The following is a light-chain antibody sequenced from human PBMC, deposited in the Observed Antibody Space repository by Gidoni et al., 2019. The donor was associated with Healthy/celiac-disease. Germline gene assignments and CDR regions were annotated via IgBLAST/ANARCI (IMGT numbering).Light chain of an antibody. Sequence: EIVLTQSPATLSLSPGERATLSCRASQSVSSYLAWYQQKPGQAPRLLIYDASNRATGIQARFSGSGSGTDFTLTISSLEPEDFAVYYCQQRSNWPMCSFGQGTKLEIK. CDR1: QSVSSY. V-gene: IGKV3-11*01. CDR3: QQRSNWPMCS. J-gene: IGKJ2*04. CDR2: DAS.